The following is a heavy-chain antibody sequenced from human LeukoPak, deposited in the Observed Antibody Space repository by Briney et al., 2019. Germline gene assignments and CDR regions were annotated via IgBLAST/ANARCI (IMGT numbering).Heavy chain of an antibody. CDR3: ARGPSTFYYYGMDV. J-gene: IGHJ6*02. CDR2: IYTSGST. D-gene: IGHD1-1*01. V-gene: IGHV4-4*07. Sequence: SETLSLTCTVSGGSISSYYWSWIRQPAGKGLEWIGRIYTSGSTNYNPSLKSRVTISVDTSKNQFSLKLSSVTAADTAVYYCARGPSTFYYYGMDVWGQGTTVTVSS. CDR1: GGSISSYY.